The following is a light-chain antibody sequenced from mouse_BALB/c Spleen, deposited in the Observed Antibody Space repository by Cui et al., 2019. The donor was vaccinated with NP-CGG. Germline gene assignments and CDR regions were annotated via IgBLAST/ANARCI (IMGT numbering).Light chain of an antibody. V-gene: IGLV1*01. CDR1: TGAVTNSNY. J-gene: IGLJ1*01. CDR2: GTN. Sequence: QAVVTQASALTTSPGETVTLTCRSSTGAVTNSNYANWVQEKPDHLFTGLIGGTNNRAPGVPARFSGSLIGDKAALTITGAQTEDEAIYFCALWCSNHWVFGGGTKLTVL. CDR3: ALWCSNHWV.